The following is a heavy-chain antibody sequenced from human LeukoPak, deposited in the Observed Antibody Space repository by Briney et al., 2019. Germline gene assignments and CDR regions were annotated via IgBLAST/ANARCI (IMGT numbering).Heavy chain of an antibody. CDR1: GYSFTSYW. CDR3: ARPTPDSGSYHFDY. V-gene: IGHV5-51*01. D-gene: IGHD1-26*01. J-gene: IGHJ4*02. Sequence: KNGESLKISCKGSGYSFTSYWVGWVRQMPGKGLEWMGIIYPGDSDTRYSPSFQGQVTISADKSISTAYLQWSSLKASDTAMYYCARPTPDSGSYHFDYWGQGTLVTVSS. CDR2: IYPGDSDT.